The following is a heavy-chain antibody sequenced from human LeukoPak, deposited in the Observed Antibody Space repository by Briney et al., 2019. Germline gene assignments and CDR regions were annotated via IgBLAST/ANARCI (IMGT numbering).Heavy chain of an antibody. CDR3: ARERSSSWYGLEV. D-gene: IGHD6-13*01. CDR1: GGSISSYY. Sequence: SETLSLTCTVSGGSISSYYWSWIREPPGEGLGWIGYIYYSGSTNYNPSLKSRVTISVDPSKNQFSLKLSSVAAADTAVYYCARERSSSWYGLEVWGQGTLVTVSS. J-gene: IGHJ4*02. V-gene: IGHV4-59*01. CDR2: IYYSGST.